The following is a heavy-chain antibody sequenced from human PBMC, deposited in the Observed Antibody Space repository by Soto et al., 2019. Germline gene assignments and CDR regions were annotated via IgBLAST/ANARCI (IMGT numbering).Heavy chain of an antibody. Sequence: GASVKVSCKVSGYTITELSMHWVRQAPGKGLEWMGGFDPEDGETIYAQKFQGRVTMTEDTSTDTAYMELSSLRSEDTAVYYCATVGVQAVAGPFDYWGQGTLVTVSS. D-gene: IGHD6-19*01. CDR3: ATVGVQAVAGPFDY. CDR1: GYTITELS. V-gene: IGHV1-24*01. CDR2: FDPEDGET. J-gene: IGHJ4*02.